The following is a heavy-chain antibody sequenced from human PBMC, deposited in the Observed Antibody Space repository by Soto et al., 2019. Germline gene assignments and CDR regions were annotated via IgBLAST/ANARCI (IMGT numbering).Heavy chain of an antibody. CDR3: ARDDSSGYNIDY. D-gene: IGHD3-22*01. V-gene: IGHV3-33*01. CDR2: IWYDGSNK. J-gene: IGHJ4*02. CDR1: GFTFSSYG. Sequence: GGSLRLSCAASGFTFSSYGMHRVRQAPGKGLEWVAVIWYDGSNKYYADSVKGRFTISRDNSKNTLYLQMNSLRAEDTAVYYCARDDSSGYNIDYWGQGTLVTVSS.